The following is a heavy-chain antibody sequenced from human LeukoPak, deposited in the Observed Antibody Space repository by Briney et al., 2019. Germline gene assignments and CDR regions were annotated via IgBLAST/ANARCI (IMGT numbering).Heavy chain of an antibody. CDR1: GGTFSSYA. V-gene: IGHV1-69*13. J-gene: IGHJ4*02. D-gene: IGHD3-22*01. Sequence: ASVKVSRKASGGTFSSYAISWVRQAPGQGLEWMGGIIPIFGTANYAQKFQGRVTITADESTSTAYMELSSLRSEDTAVYYCARGYYYDSSGYYHFDYWGQGTLVTVSS. CDR3: ARGYYYDSSGYYHFDY. CDR2: IIPIFGTA.